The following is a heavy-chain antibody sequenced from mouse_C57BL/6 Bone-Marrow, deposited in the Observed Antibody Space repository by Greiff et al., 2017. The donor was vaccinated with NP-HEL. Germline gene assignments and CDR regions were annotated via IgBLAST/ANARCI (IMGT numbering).Heavy chain of an antibody. V-gene: IGHV1-53*01. Sequence: QVQLQQPGTELVKPGTSVKLSCKSSGYTFTSYWMHWVKQRPGQGLEWIGNINPSNGGTNYNEKFKSKATLTVDKSSSTAYMQLSSLTSDDSAVYYCAREGRWVRRGYWYFYVWDTGTTVTVSS. CDR1: GYTFTSYW. CDR3: AREGRWVRRGYWYFYV. J-gene: IGHJ1*03. CDR2: INPSNGGT. D-gene: IGHD2-2*01.